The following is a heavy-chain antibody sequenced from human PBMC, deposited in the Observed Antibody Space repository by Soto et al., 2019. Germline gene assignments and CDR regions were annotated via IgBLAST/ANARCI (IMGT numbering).Heavy chain of an antibody. CDR2: IKYDGGEK. CDR3: AKGDLGYYYYGMDV. V-gene: IGHV3-7*05. J-gene: IGHJ6*02. CDR1: GFTFSDYW. D-gene: IGHD7-27*01. Sequence: GGSLRLSCAASGFTFSDYWMNWIRQAPGKGLEWVASIKYDGGEKNYVDSVKGRFTISRDNPENSVYLQMNSLRAEDTAVYYCAKGDLGYYYYGMDVWGQGTTVTVSS.